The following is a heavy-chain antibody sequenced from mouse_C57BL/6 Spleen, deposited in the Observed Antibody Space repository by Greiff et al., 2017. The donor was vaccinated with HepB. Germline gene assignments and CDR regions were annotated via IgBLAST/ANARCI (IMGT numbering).Heavy chain of an antibody. J-gene: IGHJ2*01. CDR1: GYTFTSYW. CDR3: ARRHDGYYYFDY. CDR2: IYPGSGST. Sequence: QVQLKESGAELVKPGASVKMSCKASGYTFTSYWITWVKQRPGQGLEWIGDIYPGSGSTNYNEKFKSKATLTVDTSSSTAYMQLSSLTSEDSAVYYCARRHDGYYYFDYWGQGTTLTVSS. V-gene: IGHV1-55*01. D-gene: IGHD2-3*01.